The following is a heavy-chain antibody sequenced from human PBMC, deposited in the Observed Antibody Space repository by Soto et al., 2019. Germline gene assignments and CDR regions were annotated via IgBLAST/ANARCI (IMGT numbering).Heavy chain of an antibody. J-gene: IGHJ5*02. V-gene: IGHV3-23*01. CDR3: AKVEYYDFPNYFDP. CDR1: RTLRSYG. Sequence: EVQLLESGGGLVQPGGSLRLSCAGSRTLRSYGMSWVRQAPGKGLEWVSVISGSGGSTYYADSVKGRFTISRDNSKNTLYLQMNSLRAEDTAVYYCAKVEYYDFPNYFDPWGQGTLVTVSS. D-gene: IGHD3-3*01. CDR2: ISGSGGST.